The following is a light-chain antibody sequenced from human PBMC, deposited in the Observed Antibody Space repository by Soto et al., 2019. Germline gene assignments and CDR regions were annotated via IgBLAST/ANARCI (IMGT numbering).Light chain of an antibody. V-gene: IGKV4-1*01. CDR2: WAS. J-gene: IGKJ4*01. CDR1: QNVLYNSNTKNY. Sequence: DIVMTQSPDSLAVSLGERATINCKSSQNVLYNSNTKNYLAWYQQKLGQPPKLLIYWASTRESGVPDRFSGSGSGTDFTLTISSLQAEDVAVYYCQQYYTTPLSFGGGTKVEIK. CDR3: QQYYTTPLS.